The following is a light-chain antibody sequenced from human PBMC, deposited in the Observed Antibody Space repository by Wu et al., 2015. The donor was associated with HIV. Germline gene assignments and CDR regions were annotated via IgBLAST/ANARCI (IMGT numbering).Light chain of an antibody. CDR3: QQYNSWPLT. CDR1: QSVNSD. V-gene: IGKV3-15*01. Sequence: EIVMTQSPATLSVSPGERATLSCWASQSVNSDLAWYQQKPGQAPRLLIYGASTRATGIPARFSGSGSGTEFTLTISNMQSEDFAVYHCQQYNSWPLTFGGGTKVEIK. CDR2: GAS. J-gene: IGKJ4*01.